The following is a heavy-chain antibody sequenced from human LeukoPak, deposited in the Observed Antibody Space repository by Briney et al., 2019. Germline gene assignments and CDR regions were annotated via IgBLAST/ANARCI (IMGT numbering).Heavy chain of an antibody. J-gene: IGHJ6*03. D-gene: IGHD4-17*01. V-gene: IGHV4-34*01. CDR2: INHSGST. Sequence: SETLSLTCAVYGGSFSGYYWSWIRQPPGKGLEWIGEINHSGSTNYNPSLKSRVTISVDTSKNQFSLKLSSVTAADTAVYYCARVKTTVTRGEAYYYYYMDVWGKGTTVTVSS. CDR3: ARVKTTVTRGEAYYYYYMDV. CDR1: GGSFSGYY.